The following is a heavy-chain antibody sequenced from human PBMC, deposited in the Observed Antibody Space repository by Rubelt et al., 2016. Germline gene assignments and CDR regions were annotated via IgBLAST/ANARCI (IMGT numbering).Heavy chain of an antibody. CDR1: GYTFTSYG. CDR2: ISAYNGNT. Sequence: QVQLVQSGAEVKKPGASVKVSCKASGYTFTSYGISWVRQAPGQGLEWMGWISAYNGNTNYAQKLKGRGTMTTDTSTSTAYMELRSLRSDDTAVYYCARDLPPFRRYNWNFPLDYWGQGTLVTVSS. CDR3: ARDLPPFRRYNWNFPLDY. V-gene: IGHV1-18*01. J-gene: IGHJ4*02. D-gene: IGHD1-7*01.